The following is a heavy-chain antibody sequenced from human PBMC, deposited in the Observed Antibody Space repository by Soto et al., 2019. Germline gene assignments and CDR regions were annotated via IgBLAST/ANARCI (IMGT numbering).Heavy chain of an antibody. J-gene: IGHJ4*02. CDR1: GYSFTSYD. CDR2: MNPNSGNT. D-gene: IGHD5-12*01. V-gene: IGHV1-8*01. CDR3: ARRIVATETFDY. Sequence: SCKASGYSFTSYDINWVRQATGQGLEYLGWMNPNSGNTGYAQKFQGRVTLTRNTSISTVYMELSSLRSEDTAVYYCARRIVATETFDYWGQGTLVTVSS.